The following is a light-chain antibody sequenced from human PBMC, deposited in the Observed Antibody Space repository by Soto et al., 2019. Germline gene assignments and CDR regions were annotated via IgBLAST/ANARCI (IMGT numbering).Light chain of an antibody. CDR1: SSDVGGYNY. CDR2: EVS. V-gene: IGLV2-14*01. J-gene: IGLJ2*01. Sequence: QSALTQPASVSGSPGQSITISCTGTSSDVGGYNYVSWYQQHPGKAPKLMIYEVSNRPSGVSNRFSGSKSGNTASLTISGLQAEDEADYYCCSYTSSSTLDVVFGGGTNVTVL. CDR3: CSYTSSSTLDVV.